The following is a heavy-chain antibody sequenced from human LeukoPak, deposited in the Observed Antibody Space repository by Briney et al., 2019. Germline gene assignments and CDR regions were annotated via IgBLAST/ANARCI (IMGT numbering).Heavy chain of an antibody. CDR1: GGSISSYY. J-gene: IGHJ5*02. Sequence: SETLSLTCTVSGGSISSYYWSWIRQPPGRGLEWIGYIYYSGSTNYNPSLKSRVTISVDTSKNQFSLKLSSVTAADTAVYYCARATSVAELNWFDPWGQGTLVTVSS. D-gene: IGHD1-7*01. CDR3: ARATSVAELNWFDP. V-gene: IGHV4-59*08. CDR2: IYYSGST.